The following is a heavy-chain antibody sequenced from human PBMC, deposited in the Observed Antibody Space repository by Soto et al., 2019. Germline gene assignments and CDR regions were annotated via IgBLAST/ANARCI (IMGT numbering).Heavy chain of an antibody. J-gene: IGHJ6*02. CDR3: AERRGDHCNYSWGIGV. D-gene: IGHD4-4*01. Sequence: QVQLVESGGGVVQPGRSLRLSCAASGFTFRNYGMHWVRQAPGKGLVWVTVISYDGSHKYYADSVKGRFTISRDNSKNTLYQEMNSLRDEETAVYYCAERRGDHCNYSWGIGVWCQGTTVSVSS. CDR1: GFTFRNYG. CDR2: ISYDGSHK. V-gene: IGHV3-30*18.